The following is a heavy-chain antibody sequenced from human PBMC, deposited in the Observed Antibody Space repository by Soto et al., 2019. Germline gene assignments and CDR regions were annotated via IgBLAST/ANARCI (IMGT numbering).Heavy chain of an antibody. D-gene: IGHD2-21*02. J-gene: IGHJ5*02. V-gene: IGHV3-23*01. CDR2: VYGSGRGI. CDR1: GFTFSSYA. Sequence: EVQLLESGGGLVQPGGSLRLSCAASGFTFSSYAMIWIRQVPGKGLEWVSGVYGSGRGIHYADTMKGRCTISRDNSGYAVYLQMNNHRVDDTAVYCCSKDAVDSDCVCLAHAWGRETSVTVSS. CDR3: SKDAVDSDCVCLAHA.